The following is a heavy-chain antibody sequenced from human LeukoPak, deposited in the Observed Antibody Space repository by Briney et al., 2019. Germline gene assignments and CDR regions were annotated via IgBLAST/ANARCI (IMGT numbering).Heavy chain of an antibody. CDR3: ARETVAGTFDQ. CDR1: GFTLSDYY. CDR2: ISSRDGTI. Sequence: GGSLRLSCGVGGFTLSDYYISWIRQAPGKGLKWVSDISSRDGTIHFADSVRGRFTISWDNAKNSLYLQMNSLRVDDTAVYYCARETVAGTFDQWGQGTLVTLSS. V-gene: IGHV3-11*01. J-gene: IGHJ4*02. D-gene: IGHD6-19*01.